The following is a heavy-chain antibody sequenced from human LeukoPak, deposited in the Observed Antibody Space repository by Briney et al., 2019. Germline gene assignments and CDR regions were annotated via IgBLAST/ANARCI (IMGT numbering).Heavy chain of an antibody. Sequence: SETLSLTCTVSGGSISSYYWSWIRQPPGKGLEWIGYIYYSGSTNYNPSLKSRVTISVDTSKNQFSLKLSSVTAADTAVYYCARLGPYYDFWSGYYGGEFDYWGQGTLVTVSS. J-gene: IGHJ4*02. D-gene: IGHD3-3*01. V-gene: IGHV4-59*01. CDR3: ARLGPYYDFWSGYYGGEFDY. CDR2: IYYSGST. CDR1: GGSISSYY.